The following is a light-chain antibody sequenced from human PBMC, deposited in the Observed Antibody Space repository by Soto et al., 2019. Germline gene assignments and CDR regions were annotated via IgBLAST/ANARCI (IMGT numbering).Light chain of an antibody. CDR2: EVT. Sequence: QSALTQPASVSGSPGQSITISCTGTSSDVGGYDYVSWYQQHPGKAPKLMLSEVTNRPSGVSNRFSGSKSGNTASLTISGLQAEDEADYYCGSYTNSSAYFVLGTGTKLTVL. CDR1: SSDVGGYDY. J-gene: IGLJ1*01. V-gene: IGLV2-14*01. CDR3: GSYTNSSAYFV.